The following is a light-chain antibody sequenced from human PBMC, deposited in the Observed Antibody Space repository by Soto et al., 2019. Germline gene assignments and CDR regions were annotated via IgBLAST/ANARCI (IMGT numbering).Light chain of an antibody. Sequence: EIVMTQSPATLSVSPGERATLSCRASQSVRNNLAWYQQKPGQAPRLLIYFASTRATGIPARFSSSGSGTEFTLTISSLQSEDFAVYYCQQYNKWPLTFGGGTKVETK. V-gene: IGKV3-15*01. J-gene: IGKJ4*01. CDR2: FAS. CDR3: QQYNKWPLT. CDR1: QSVRNN.